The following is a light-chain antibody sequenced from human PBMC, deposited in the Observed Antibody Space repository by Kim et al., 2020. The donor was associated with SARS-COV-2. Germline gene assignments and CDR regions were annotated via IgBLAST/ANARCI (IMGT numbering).Light chain of an antibody. Sequence: ASVGDRVTITCRASQSISSYLNLYQQKPGKAPKLLIYAASSLQSGVPSRFSGSGSGTDFTLTISSLQPEDFATYYCQQSYSTPWTFGQGTKVDIK. CDR3: QQSYSTPWT. J-gene: IGKJ1*01. CDR2: AAS. V-gene: IGKV1-39*01. CDR1: QSISSY.